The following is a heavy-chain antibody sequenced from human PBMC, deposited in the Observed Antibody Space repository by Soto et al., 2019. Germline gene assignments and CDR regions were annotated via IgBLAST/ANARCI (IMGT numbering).Heavy chain of an antibody. J-gene: IGHJ4*02. V-gene: IGHV4-61*01. CDR1: GGSVNSGSYY. D-gene: IGHD3-10*01. CDR2: IYYSGST. Sequence: PSETLSLTCTVSGGSVNSGSYYWSWIRQPPGKGLEWIGYIYYSGSTNYNPSLKSRVTISVDTSKNQFSLKLNSMTAADTAVYYCARHNYGSGSTYFDYWGQGTLVTVSS. CDR3: ARHNYGSGSTYFDY.